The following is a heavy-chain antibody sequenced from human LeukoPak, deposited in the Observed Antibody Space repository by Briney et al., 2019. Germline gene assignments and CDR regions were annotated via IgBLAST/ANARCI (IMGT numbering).Heavy chain of an antibody. CDR1: GFTFSSYS. CDR3: ARRTRQGGDPN. J-gene: IGHJ4*02. CDR2: ISSSSSTI. D-gene: IGHD2-21*01. Sequence: GGSLRLSCAASGFTFSSYSMNWVRQAPGKGLEWVSYISSSSSTIYYADSVKGRFTISRDNAKNSLYLQMNSLRAEDTAVYYCARRTRQGGDPNWRQGTLVTVSS. V-gene: IGHV3-48*01.